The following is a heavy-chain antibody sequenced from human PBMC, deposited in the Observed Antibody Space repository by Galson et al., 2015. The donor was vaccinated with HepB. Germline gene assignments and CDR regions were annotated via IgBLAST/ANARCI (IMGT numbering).Heavy chain of an antibody. Sequence: SLRLSCAASGFTFSSYGMHWVRQAPGKGLEWVAVISYDGSNKYYADSVKGRFTISRDNSKNTLYLQMNSLRAEDTAVYYCAKNTHYYGSGSYTGMDVWGQGTTVTVSS. CDR3: AKNTHYYGSGSYTGMDV. CDR1: GFTFSSYG. CDR2: ISYDGSNK. V-gene: IGHV3-30*18. J-gene: IGHJ6*02. D-gene: IGHD3-10*01.